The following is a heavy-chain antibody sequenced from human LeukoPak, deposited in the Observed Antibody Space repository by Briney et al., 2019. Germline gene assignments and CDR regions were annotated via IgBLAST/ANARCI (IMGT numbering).Heavy chain of an antibody. J-gene: IGHJ4*02. CDR1: GGSLSRYY. Sequence: SETLSLTCTVSGGSLSRYYWSWVRQPPGKGLEGIGYIYYSGSTNYNPSLKSRVTISVDKSKNHLSLKLSSVTAADTAVYYCARVDTAMVGYFGYWGQGPLVTVSS. CDR2: IYYSGST. CDR3: ARVDTAMVGYFGY. D-gene: IGHD5-18*01. V-gene: IGHV4-59*01.